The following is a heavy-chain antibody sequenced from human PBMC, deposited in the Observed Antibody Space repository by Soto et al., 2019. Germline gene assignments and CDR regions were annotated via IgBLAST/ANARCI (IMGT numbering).Heavy chain of an antibody. Sequence: PGGSLRLSCAASGFTFSSYGMHWVRQAPGKGLEWVAVIWYDGSNKYYADSVKGRFTISRDNSKDTLYLQMNSLRAEDTAVYYCARGGLGHYYYYMDVWGKGTTVTVSS. CDR1: GFTFSSYG. CDR3: ARGGLGHYYYYMDV. J-gene: IGHJ6*03. V-gene: IGHV3-33*01. CDR2: IWYDGSNK.